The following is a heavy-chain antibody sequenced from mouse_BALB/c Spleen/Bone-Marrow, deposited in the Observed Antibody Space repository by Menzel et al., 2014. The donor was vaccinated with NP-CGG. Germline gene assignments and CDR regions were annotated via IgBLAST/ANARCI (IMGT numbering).Heavy chain of an antibody. Sequence: EVQRVESGGDLVKPGGSLKLSCAASGFTFSSYGVSWVRQTPDKRLEWVATISSGSSYTYYPDSVKGRFTISRDNAKNTLYLQMSSLKSEDTAMYYCARRDYDYDGPWFAYWGQGTLVTVSA. D-gene: IGHD2-4*01. CDR3: ARRDYDYDGPWFAY. CDR2: ISSGSSYT. V-gene: IGHV5-6*01. J-gene: IGHJ3*01. CDR1: GFTFSSYG.